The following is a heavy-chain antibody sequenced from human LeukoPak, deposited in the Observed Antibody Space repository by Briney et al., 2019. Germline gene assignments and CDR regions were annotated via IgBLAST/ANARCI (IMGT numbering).Heavy chain of an antibody. J-gene: IGHJ4*02. CDR2: VIPSFGPA. D-gene: IGHD2/OR15-2a*01. CDR3: AXXXXXXXXXXXXF. Sequence: SVKVSCKASGDTFSKFGFSWVRLAPGQGLQWMGWVIPSFGPADYTQEFQGRLTIATDESTSTAYMELNSLRLEDTGIYYCAXXXXXXXXXXXXFWGQGTPVTVSS. V-gene: IGHV1-69*05. CDR1: GDTFSKFG.